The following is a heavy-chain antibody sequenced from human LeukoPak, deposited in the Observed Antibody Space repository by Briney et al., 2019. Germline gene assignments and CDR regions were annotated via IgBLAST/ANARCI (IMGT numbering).Heavy chain of an antibody. CDR2: INPDSGGT. CDR1: GYTFTTYY. V-gene: IGHV1-2*02. J-gene: IGHJ5*02. CDR3: VREARAGNWFDP. Sequence: ASVKVSCKASGYTFTTYYIHWVRQAPVQGLEWMEWINPDSGGTNYAQKFQGGVTMTRDTSISTVYMDLSMLRSDDTAIYYCVREARAGNWFDPWGQGTLVIVSS.